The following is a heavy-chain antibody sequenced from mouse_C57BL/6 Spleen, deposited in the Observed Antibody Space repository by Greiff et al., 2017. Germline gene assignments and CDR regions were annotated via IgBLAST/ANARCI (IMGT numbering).Heavy chain of an antibody. CDR3: ASDELGPYFDY. J-gene: IGHJ2*01. D-gene: IGHD4-1*01. V-gene: IGHV1-69*01. Sequence: VQLQQPGAELVMPGASVKLSCKASGYTFTSYWMHWVKQRPGQGLEWIGEIDPSDSYTNYNQKFKGKSTLTVDKSSSTAYMQLSSLTSEDSAVYYCASDELGPYFDYWGQGTTLTVSS. CDR1: GYTFTSYW. CDR2: IDPSDSYT.